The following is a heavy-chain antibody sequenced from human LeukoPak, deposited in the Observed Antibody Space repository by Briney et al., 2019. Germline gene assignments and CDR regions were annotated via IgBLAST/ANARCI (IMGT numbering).Heavy chain of an antibody. CDR3: AKDLLGGGYSYGPPAFDI. D-gene: IGHD5-18*01. V-gene: IGHV3-30*04. J-gene: IGHJ3*02. Sequence: GGSLRLSCAASGFTFSSYAMHWVRQAPGKGLEWVAVISYDGSNKYYADSVKGRFTISRDNSKNTLYLQMNSLRAEDTAVYYCAKDLLGGGYSYGPPAFDIWGQGTMVTVSS. CDR2: ISYDGSNK. CDR1: GFTFSSYA.